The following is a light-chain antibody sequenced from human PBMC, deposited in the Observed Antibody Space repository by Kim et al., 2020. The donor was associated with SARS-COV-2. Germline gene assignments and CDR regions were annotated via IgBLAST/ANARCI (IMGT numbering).Light chain of an antibody. CDR2: AAS. V-gene: IGKV1-12*01. J-gene: IGKJ4*01. CDR3: QQANSYPLT. Sequence: DIQMTQSPSYVSASVGDRVTITCRASQGISTWLVWYQQKPGKAPKLLIYAASSLQSGVPSRFSGSGSGTDFTLTISSLQPEDFATYYCQQANSYPLTFGGGTKVDIK. CDR1: QGISTW.